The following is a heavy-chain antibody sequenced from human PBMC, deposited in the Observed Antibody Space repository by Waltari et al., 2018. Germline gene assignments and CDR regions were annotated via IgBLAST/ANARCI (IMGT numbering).Heavy chain of an antibody. CDR2: ISSDGSTT. CDR1: GFTFSRYW. CDR3: ARDPTYYDFWSGYYAADYFDY. D-gene: IGHD3-3*01. J-gene: IGHJ4*02. V-gene: IGHV3-74*01. Sequence: EVQLVESGVGLVQPGGSLRPSCAASGFTFSRYWKHWVRQAPGKGLVWVSRISSDGSTTNYADSVKGRFTISRDNAKNTLYLQMNSLRAEDTAVYYCARDPTYYDFWSGYYAADYFDYWGQGTLVTVSS.